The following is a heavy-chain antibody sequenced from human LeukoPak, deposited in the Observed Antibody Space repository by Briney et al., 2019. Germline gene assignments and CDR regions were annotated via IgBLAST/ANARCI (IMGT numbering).Heavy chain of an antibody. CDR3: ARRYCSSTSCYYFDY. CDR1: GYTFTDYY. V-gene: IGHV1-2*02. CDR2: INANRGGT. Sequence: ASLKVSCKASGYTFTDYYMHWVRPAAGQGLEWMGWINANRGGTNYAQRFQGRVTMTRDTSITTAYMELSRLKSDDTAVYYCARRYCSSTSCYYFDYWGQGTLVTVSS. J-gene: IGHJ4*02. D-gene: IGHD2-2*01.